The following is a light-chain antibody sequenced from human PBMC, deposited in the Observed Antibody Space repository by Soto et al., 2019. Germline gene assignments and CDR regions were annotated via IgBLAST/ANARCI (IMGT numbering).Light chain of an antibody. Sequence: EIVLTQSPGTLYLSPGERATLSCRASQSVSSYLAWYQQKPGQAPRLLIYGASSRATGIPDRFSASGSGTDLTLTISRLEPEDFAVYYCQQYGSSSRTFGQGTKVEIK. V-gene: IGKV3-20*01. J-gene: IGKJ1*01. CDR1: QSVSSY. CDR2: GAS. CDR3: QQYGSSSRT.